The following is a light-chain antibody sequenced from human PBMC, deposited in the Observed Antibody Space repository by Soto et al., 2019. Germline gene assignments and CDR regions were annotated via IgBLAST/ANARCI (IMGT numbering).Light chain of an antibody. Sequence: DIQMTQSPSSVSVSLGDTVTISCRASQDIGNFLAWFQQKPGKGPKSLIYSASNLHSGVPSNFSGGGSGPDFTLTISILQPEDSATFFCQQYKSYPLTFGGGTKVEIK. J-gene: IGKJ4*01. CDR1: QDIGNF. CDR2: SAS. V-gene: IGKV1-16*02. CDR3: QQYKSYPLT.